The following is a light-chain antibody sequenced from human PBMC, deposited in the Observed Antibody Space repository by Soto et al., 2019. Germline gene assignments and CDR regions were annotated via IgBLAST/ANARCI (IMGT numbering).Light chain of an antibody. CDR2: GAS. CDR3: QQRSNLLT. CDR1: QSVSSN. J-gene: IGKJ4*01. Sequence: EIVMTQSPATLSVSPWERATLSCRASQSVSSNLAWYQQKPGQAPRLLIYGASNRATGIPERFSGSGSGTDFTLTISSLEPEDFAVYYCQQRSNLLTFGGGTKVDIK. V-gene: IGKV3-11*01.